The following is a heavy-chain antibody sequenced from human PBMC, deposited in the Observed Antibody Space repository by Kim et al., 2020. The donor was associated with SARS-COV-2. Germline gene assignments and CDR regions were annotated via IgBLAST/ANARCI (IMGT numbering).Heavy chain of an antibody. V-gene: IGHV1-69*13. J-gene: IGHJ3*02. CDR2: IIPIFGTA. D-gene: IGHD1-26*01. CDR1: GGTFSSYA. CDR3: AREGVGAIDAFDI. Sequence: SVKVSCKASGGTFSSYAISWVRQAPGQGLEWMGGIIPIFGTANYAQKFQGRVTITADESTSTAHMELSSLRSEDTAVYYCAREGVGAIDAFDIWGQGTMVTVSS.